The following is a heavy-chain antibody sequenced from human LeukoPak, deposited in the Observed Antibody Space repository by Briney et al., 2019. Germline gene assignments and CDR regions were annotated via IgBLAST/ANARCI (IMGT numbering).Heavy chain of an antibody. CDR2: ISAYNGNT. Sequence: GASVKVSCKASGYTFTSYGISWVRQAPGQGLEWMGWISAYNGNTNYAQKLQGRVTMTTDTSTSTAYMELRSLRSDDTAVYYCAREKDGYSGYDLLAGDGMDVWGQGTTVTVSS. V-gene: IGHV1-18*01. D-gene: IGHD5-12*01. CDR1: GYTFTSYG. J-gene: IGHJ6*02. CDR3: AREKDGYSGYDLLAGDGMDV.